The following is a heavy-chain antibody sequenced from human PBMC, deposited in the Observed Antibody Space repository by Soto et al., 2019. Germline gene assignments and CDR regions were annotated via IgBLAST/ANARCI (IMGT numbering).Heavy chain of an antibody. CDR1: GGSINSYY. J-gene: IGHJ5*02. V-gene: IGHV4-59*01. CDR3: ARGGSSAWHNWFDP. D-gene: IGHD6-25*01. CDR2: IYYSGST. Sequence: PSETLSLTCTVSGGSINSYYWSWIRQPPGKGLEWIGYIYYSGSTNYNPSLKSRVTMSVDTSKNQFSLKLSSVTAADTAVYYCARGGSSAWHNWFDPWGQGTLVTVSS.